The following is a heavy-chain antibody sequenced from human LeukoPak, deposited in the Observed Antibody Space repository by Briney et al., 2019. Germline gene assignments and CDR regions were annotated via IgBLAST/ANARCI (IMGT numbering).Heavy chain of an antibody. CDR3: ARDLRGFGDYLDY. CDR1: GYTFTTYY. CDR2: INPDSGGT. Sequence: ASVKVSCKASGYTFTTYYMHWVRQAPGQGLEWMGWINPDSGGTHYAQKFQGRVTLTRDTSISTAYMELSTMRSDDTALYYCARDLRGFGDYLDYWGQGTLVTVSS. V-gene: IGHV1-2*02. J-gene: IGHJ4*02. D-gene: IGHD3-10*01.